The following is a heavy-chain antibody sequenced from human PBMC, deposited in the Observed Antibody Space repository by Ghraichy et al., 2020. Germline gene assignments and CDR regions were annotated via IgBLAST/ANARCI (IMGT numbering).Heavy chain of an antibody. D-gene: IGHD2-15*01. V-gene: IGHV3-23*01. Sequence: GESLNISCAASGFTFSSYAMNWVRQAPGKGLEWVSGISGSGGSTYYADSVKGRFTISRDNSKNTLYLQMNSLRVEDTAIYYCAKVDVGYCSGGSCYLDYWGQGTLVTVSS. CDR2: ISGSGGST. J-gene: IGHJ4*02. CDR1: GFTFSSYA. CDR3: AKVDVGYCSGGSCYLDY.